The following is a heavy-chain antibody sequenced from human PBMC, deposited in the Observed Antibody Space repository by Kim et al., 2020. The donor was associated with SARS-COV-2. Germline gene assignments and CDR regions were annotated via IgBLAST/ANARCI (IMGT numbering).Heavy chain of an antibody. CDR2: IWYDGSNK. CDR3: ARMPLLKPIVVVPAAMGEYYYYGMDV. D-gene: IGHD2-2*01. V-gene: IGHV3-33*01. J-gene: IGHJ6*02. Sequence: GGSLRLSCAASGFTFSSYGMHWVRQAPGKGLEWVAVIWYDGSNKYYADSVKGRFTISRDNSKNTLYLQMNSLRAEDTAVYYCARMPLLKPIVVVPAAMGEYYYYGMDVWGQGTTVTVSS. CDR1: GFTFSSYG.